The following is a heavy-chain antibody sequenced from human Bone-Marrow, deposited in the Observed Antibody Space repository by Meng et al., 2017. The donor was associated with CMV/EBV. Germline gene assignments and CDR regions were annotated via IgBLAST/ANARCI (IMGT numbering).Heavy chain of an antibody. CDR1: GGSMSSSSYY. D-gene: IGHD3-10*01. V-gene: IGHV4-39*07. J-gene: IGHJ4*02. Sequence: SETLSLTCTVSGGSMSSSSYYWGWIRQPPGKGLEWIGSIYYSGSTYYNPSLKSRVTISVDTSKNQFSLKLSSVTAADTAVYYCARDIVGDLDYGSGNYYFDYWGQGTLVTVSS. CDR3: ARDIVGDLDYGSGNYYFDY. CDR2: IYYSGST.